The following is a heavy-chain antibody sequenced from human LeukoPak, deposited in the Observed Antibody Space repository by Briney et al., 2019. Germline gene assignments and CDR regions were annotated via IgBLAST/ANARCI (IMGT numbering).Heavy chain of an antibody. J-gene: IGHJ6*02. CDR3: ARDLYENDFWSGYYYYYYGMDV. CDR2: IWYDGSNK. Sequence: GGSVRLLCAASVFTFYSYGMHGVRHAPGKALEWGADIWYDGSNKYYADYVKGRFTIYRDNSKNTLYLQMNSLRAEDTAVYYCARDLYENDFWSGYYYYYYGMDVWGQGTTVAVSS. D-gene: IGHD3-3*01. CDR1: VFTFYSYG. V-gene: IGHV3-33*01.